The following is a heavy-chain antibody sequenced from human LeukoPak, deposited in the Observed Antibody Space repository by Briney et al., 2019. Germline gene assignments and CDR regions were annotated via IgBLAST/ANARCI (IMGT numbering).Heavy chain of an antibody. Sequence: GGSLRLSCAASGFTFSNYAMSWVRQAPGKGLEWVSAISGSGDNTYYADSVKGRFIISRYNSKNKLYLQMNSLRAEDTAVYYCAQDGASIRFDNWGQGTLVTVSS. CDR1: GFTFSNYA. D-gene: IGHD3-16*01. V-gene: IGHV3-23*01. CDR2: ISGSGDNT. J-gene: IGHJ4*02. CDR3: AQDGASIRFDN.